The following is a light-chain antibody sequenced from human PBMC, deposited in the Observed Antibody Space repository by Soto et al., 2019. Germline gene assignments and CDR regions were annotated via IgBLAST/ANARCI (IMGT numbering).Light chain of an antibody. J-gene: IGKJ1*01. CDR2: VAS. Sequence: DLERTQGGSTWTSKDRKSVAKGKRASQSISSLLDWYQQKPGKAPKLLIYVASTLKSGVPSRFRDSGSGTDLNFTFSGLPLDDFATHYCQHHYSYPGAFGEGTKVDIK. CDR3: QHHYSYPGA. V-gene: IGKV1-5*03. CDR1: QSISSL.